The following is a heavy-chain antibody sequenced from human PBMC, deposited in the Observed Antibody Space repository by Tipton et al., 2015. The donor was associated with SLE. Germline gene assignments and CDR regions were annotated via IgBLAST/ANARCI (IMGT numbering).Heavy chain of an antibody. CDR2: INHSGST. CDR3: ARQEGPTLRFDP. V-gene: IGHV4-34*01. J-gene: IGHJ5*02. D-gene: IGHD2-15*01. CDR1: GGSFSGYY. Sequence: TLSLTCAVYGGSFSGYYWSWIRQPPGKGLEWIGEINHSGSTYYNPSLKSRVTISVDTSKNQFSLKLSSVTAADTAVYYCARQEGPTLRFDPWGQGTLVTVSS.